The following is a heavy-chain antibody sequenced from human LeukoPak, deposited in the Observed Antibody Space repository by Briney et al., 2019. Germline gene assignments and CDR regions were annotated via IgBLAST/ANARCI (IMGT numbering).Heavy chain of an antibody. CDR2: IYYTGTT. J-gene: IGHJ4*02. Sequence: PSETLSLTCTVSGGSITSSTYHWGWIRQPPGKGLEWIGSIYYTGTTYYNPSLKSRVTISVDTSKNQFSLKLSSVTAADTAVYYCATLDSSGYDYWGQGTLVTVSS. D-gene: IGHD3-22*01. CDR3: ATLDSSGYDY. CDR1: GGSITSSTYH. V-gene: IGHV4-39*07.